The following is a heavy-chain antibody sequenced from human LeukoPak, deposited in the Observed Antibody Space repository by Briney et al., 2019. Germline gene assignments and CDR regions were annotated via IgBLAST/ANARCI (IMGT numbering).Heavy chain of an antibody. Sequence: GGSLRLSCAASGFTFSSFEMNWVRQAPGKGLQWVSSTRSSSSFIYYADSVKGRFTISRHNAKNSLYLQMNSLRAEDTAVYYCARDLFDDYSLDYWGQGTLVTVSS. J-gene: IGHJ4*02. V-gene: IGHV3-21*01. CDR3: ARDLFDDYSLDY. D-gene: IGHD3-16*01. CDR2: TRSSSSFI. CDR1: GFTFSSFE.